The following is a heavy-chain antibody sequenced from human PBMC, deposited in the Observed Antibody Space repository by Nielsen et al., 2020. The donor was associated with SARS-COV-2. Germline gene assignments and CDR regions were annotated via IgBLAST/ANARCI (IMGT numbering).Heavy chain of an antibody. CDR2: IIPILGIA. CDR3: ARDTYSSSWEVPPHYYDGMDV. CDR1: GGTFSSYA. J-gene: IGHJ6*02. V-gene: IGHV1-69*04. D-gene: IGHD6-13*01. Sequence: SVKVSCKASGGTFSSYAISRVRQAPGQGLEWMGRIIPILGIANYAQKFQGRVTITADKSTSTAYMELSSLRSEDTAVYYCARDTYSSSWEVPPHYYDGMDVWGQGTTVTVSS.